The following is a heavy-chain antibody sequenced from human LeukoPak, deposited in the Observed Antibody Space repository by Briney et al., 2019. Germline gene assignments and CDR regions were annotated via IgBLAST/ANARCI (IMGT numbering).Heavy chain of an antibody. Sequence: GGSLRLSCAASGFIFSSYGMHWVRQAPGKGLEWVAVIWYDGSNKYYADSVKGRFTIPRDNSKNTLYLQMNSLRAEDTAVYYCAKDTGYYYYYMDVWGKGTTVTVSS. CDR2: IWYDGSNK. CDR1: GFIFSSYG. J-gene: IGHJ6*03. CDR3: AKDTGYYYYYMDV. D-gene: IGHD4-11*01. V-gene: IGHV3-33*06.